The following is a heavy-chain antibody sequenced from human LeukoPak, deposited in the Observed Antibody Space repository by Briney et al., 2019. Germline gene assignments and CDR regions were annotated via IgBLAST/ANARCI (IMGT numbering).Heavy chain of an antibody. CDR1: GFTVSSNY. V-gene: IGHV3-30-3*01. J-gene: IGHJ4*02. CDR2: ISYDGGNE. Sequence: GGSLRLSCAASGFTVSSNYMSWVRQAPGKGLEWVAVISYDGGNEYYADSVKGRFTISRDNSKNTLYVQMNSLRAEDTAVYYCARDSGYYGSGSYYPNDNWGQGTLVTVSA. CDR3: ARDSGYYGSGSYYPNDN. D-gene: IGHD3-10*01.